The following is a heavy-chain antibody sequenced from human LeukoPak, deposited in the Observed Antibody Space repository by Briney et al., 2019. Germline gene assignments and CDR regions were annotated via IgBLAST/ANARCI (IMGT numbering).Heavy chain of an antibody. D-gene: IGHD5-12*01. Sequence: GGSLRLSCAASGFTFSSYAMHWVRQAPGKGLEYVSAISSNGGSTDYANSVKGRFTISRDNSKNTLYLQMGSLRAEDMAVYYCARVGGYSGSLGFDYWGQGTLVTVSS. V-gene: IGHV3-64*01. CDR2: ISSNGGST. CDR3: ARVGGYSGSLGFDY. CDR1: GFTFSSYA. J-gene: IGHJ4*02.